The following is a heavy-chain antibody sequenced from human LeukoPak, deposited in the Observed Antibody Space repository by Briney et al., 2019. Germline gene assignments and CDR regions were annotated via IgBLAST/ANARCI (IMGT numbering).Heavy chain of an antibody. CDR2: IYNSGTT. Sequence: SETLSLTCTVSGASISSYYYNWIRQPPGKGLEWVGYIYNSGTTNYNPSVKSRVTISLDRSKNQFSLKLRSVTAADTAVYYCARHRYYYGSGSYSGFDFWGQGTMVTVSS. D-gene: IGHD3-10*01. J-gene: IGHJ3*01. V-gene: IGHV4-59*01. CDR1: GASISSYY. CDR3: ARHRYYYGSGSYSGFDF.